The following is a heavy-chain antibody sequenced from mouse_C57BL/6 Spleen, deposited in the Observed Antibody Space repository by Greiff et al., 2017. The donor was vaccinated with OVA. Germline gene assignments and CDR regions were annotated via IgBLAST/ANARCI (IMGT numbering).Heavy chain of an antibody. V-gene: IGHV1-53*01. CDR3: ARELPADAMDY. J-gene: IGHJ4*01. CDR2: INPSNGGT. D-gene: IGHD2-1*01. CDR1: GYTFTSYW. Sequence: QVQLQQPGPELVKPGASVKLSCKASGYTFTSYWMHWVKQRPGQGLEWIGNINPSNGGTNYNEKFKSKATLTVDKSSSTAYMQLSSLTSEDSAVYCCARELPADAMDYWGQGTSVTVSS.